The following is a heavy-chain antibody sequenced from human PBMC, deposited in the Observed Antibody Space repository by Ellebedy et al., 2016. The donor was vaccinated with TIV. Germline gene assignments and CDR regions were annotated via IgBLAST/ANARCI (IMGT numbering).Heavy chain of an antibody. CDR2: ISHDADNM. J-gene: IGHJ4*02. CDR1: GFTFSMFG. Sequence: PGGSLRLSCTGTGFTFSMFGMHWVRQAPGKGLEWVAVISHDADNMYYGDSVRGRFTISRDNSKNTLYLQMDRVTTEDTAVYYCAKRGGGLGFDEPPLDHWGQGALVTVSS. V-gene: IGHV3-30*18. CDR3: AKRGGGLGFDEPPLDH. D-gene: IGHD3-10*01.